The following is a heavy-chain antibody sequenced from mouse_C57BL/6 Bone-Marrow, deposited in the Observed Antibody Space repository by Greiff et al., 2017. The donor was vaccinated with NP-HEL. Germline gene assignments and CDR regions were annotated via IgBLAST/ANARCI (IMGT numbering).Heavy chain of an antibody. CDR3: ARLHYGSSPFDY. CDR1: GYTFTSYW. CDR2: IYPGSGST. V-gene: IGHV1-55*01. Sequence: QVQLQQPGAELVKPGASVKMSCKASGYTFTSYWITWVKQRPGQGLEWIGDIYPGSGSTNYNEKFKSKATLTVDTSSSTAYMQRSSLTSEDSAVYYCARLHYGSSPFDYWGQGTTLTVSS. D-gene: IGHD1-1*01. J-gene: IGHJ2*01.